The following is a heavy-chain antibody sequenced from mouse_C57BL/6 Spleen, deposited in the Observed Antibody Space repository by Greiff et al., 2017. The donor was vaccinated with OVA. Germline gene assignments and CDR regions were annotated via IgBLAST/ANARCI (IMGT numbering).Heavy chain of an antibody. CDR1: GYTFTDYY. V-gene: IGHV1-26*01. CDR2: INPNNGGT. CDR3: AIYYYGSSGYFDV. D-gene: IGHD1-1*01. Sequence: VQLQQSGPELVKPGASVKISCKASGYTFTDYYMNWVKQSHGKSLEWIGDINPNNGGTSYNQKFKGKATLTVDKSSSTAYMELRSLTSEDSAVYYCAIYYYGSSGYFDVWGTGTTVTVSS. J-gene: IGHJ1*03.